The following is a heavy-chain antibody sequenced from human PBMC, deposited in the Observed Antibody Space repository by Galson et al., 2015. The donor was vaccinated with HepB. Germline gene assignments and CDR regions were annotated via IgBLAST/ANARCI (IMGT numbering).Heavy chain of an antibody. J-gene: IGHJ4*02. V-gene: IGHV3-74*01. CDR2: INSDGSYI. Sequence: SLRLSCAASGFTFSSYWMHWVRQVPGKGLVWVSRINSDGSYITYADSVKGRFTIPRDNAKNPLYLQMNSPRAEDTALYYCARTRGAAAGIFDNWGQGSLVTVSS. CDR3: ARTRGAAAGIFDN. D-gene: IGHD6-13*01. CDR1: GFTFSSYW.